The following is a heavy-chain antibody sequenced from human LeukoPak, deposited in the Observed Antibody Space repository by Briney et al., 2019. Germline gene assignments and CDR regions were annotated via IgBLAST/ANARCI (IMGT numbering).Heavy chain of an antibody. Sequence: PSETLSLTCTVSGGSISSSSYYWGWIRQPPGKGLEWIGSIYYSGSTYYNPSLKSRVTISVDTSKNQFSLRLTSMTAADTAVYYSARGSRLHYYYYYMDVWGKGTTVTVSS. CDR2: IYYSGST. CDR3: ARGSRLHYYYYYMDV. J-gene: IGHJ6*03. D-gene: IGHD2-15*01. CDR1: GGSISSSSYY. V-gene: IGHV4-39*07.